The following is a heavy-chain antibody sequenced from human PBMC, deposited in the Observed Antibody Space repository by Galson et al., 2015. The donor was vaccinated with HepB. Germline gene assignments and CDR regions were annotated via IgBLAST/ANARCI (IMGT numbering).Heavy chain of an antibody. D-gene: IGHD2-2*01. V-gene: IGHV3-7*03. CDR3: AWGEDVVVVRDAPHY. CDR2: IKQDGSEK. Sequence: SLRLSCAASGFTFSSYWMSWVRQAPGKGLEWVANIKQDGSEKYYVDSVKGRFTISRDNAKNSLHLQMNSLRAEDTAVYYCAWGEDVVVVRDAPHYWGQGTLVTVSS. J-gene: IGHJ4*02. CDR1: GFTFSSYW.